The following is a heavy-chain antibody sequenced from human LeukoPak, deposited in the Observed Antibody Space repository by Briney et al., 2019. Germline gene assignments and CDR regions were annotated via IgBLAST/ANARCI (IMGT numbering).Heavy chain of an antibody. CDR3: ASRIAARAVADFDY. V-gene: IGHV1-2*06. CDR1: GYTFTGYY. CDR2: INPNSGGT. J-gene: IGHJ4*02. Sequence: ASVKVSCKASGYTFTGYYMHWVRQAPGQGLEWMGRINPNSGGTNYAQKFQGRVTMTRDTSISTAYMELSRLRSDDTAVYYCASRIAARAVADFDYWGQGTLVTVSS. D-gene: IGHD6-6*01.